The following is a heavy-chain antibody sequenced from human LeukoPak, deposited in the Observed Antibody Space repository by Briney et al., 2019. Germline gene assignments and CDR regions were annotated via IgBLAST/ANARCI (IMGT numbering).Heavy chain of an antibody. CDR1: GVSISSYY. D-gene: IGHD1-26*01. CDR3: ARENSGSYREFDY. CDR2: IYTSGST. V-gene: IGHV4-4*07. Sequence: PSETLSLTCTVSGVSISSYYWSWIRQPAGKGLEGIGRIYTSGSTNYNASLKSGVSMSVDTSKNQFSLKLRSVTAADTAVFYCARENSGSYREFDYWGQGTLVTVSS. J-gene: IGHJ4*02.